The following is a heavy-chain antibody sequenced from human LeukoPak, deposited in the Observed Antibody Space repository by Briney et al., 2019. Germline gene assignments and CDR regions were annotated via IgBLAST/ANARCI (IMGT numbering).Heavy chain of an antibody. J-gene: IGHJ4*02. V-gene: IGHV1-69*13. D-gene: IGHD6-19*01. CDR3: ARALGIAVAGTLTFGY. Sequence: GASVKVSCKASGGTFSSYAISWVRQAPGQGLEWMGGIIPIFGTANYAQKFQGRVTITADESTSTAYMELSSLRSEDTAVYYCARALGIAVAGTLTFGYWGQGTLATVSS. CDR1: GGTFSSYA. CDR2: IIPIFGTA.